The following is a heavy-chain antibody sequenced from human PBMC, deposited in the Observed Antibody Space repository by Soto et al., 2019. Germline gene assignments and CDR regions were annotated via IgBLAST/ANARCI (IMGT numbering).Heavy chain of an antibody. J-gene: IGHJ4*02. Sequence: EVPLVESGGGLVQPGGSLRLSFAASGFTVSSNYMSWVRQAPGKGLEWVSVSYSGGSTYYADSVKGRFTISRDNSKNTLYLQMNSLRAEDTAVYYCARDWIAVAGTWYFDYWGQGTLVTVSS. CDR1: GFTVSSNY. V-gene: IGHV3-66*01. CDR3: ARDWIAVAGTWYFDY. D-gene: IGHD6-19*01. CDR2: SYSGGST.